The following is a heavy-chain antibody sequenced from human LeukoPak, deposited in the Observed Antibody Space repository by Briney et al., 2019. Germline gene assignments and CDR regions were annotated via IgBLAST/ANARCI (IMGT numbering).Heavy chain of an antibody. V-gene: IGHV4-39*01. J-gene: IGHJ4*02. CDR2: TYYSGST. CDR3: ARQGYYYDSSGTDY. D-gene: IGHD3-22*01. CDR1: GGSISSSSYY. Sequence: SETLSLTCTVSGGSISSSSYYWGWIRQPPGKGLEWIGSTYYSGSTYYNPSLKSRVTISVDTSKNQFSLKLSSVTAADTAVYYCARQGYYYDSSGTDYWGQGTLVTVSS.